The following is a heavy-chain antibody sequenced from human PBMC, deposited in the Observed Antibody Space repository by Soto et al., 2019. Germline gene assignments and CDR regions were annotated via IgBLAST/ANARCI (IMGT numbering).Heavy chain of an antibody. Sequence: QVQLQESGPGLVKPSQTLSLTCTVSGGSISSGGYFWRWIRQHPGTGLEWIGHIYHSGNTYYNPSLNGGVTISVHTSKNQFPVKLGSVTAADTAMYYCARGRAKVETTEFFHHWGQGTLVTVSS. V-gene: IGHV4-31*03. D-gene: IGHD5-18*01. CDR2: IYHSGNT. CDR1: GGSISSGGYF. J-gene: IGHJ1*01. CDR3: ARGRAKVETTEFFHH.